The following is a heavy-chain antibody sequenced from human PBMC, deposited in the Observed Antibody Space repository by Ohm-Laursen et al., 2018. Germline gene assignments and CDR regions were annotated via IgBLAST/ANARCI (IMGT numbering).Heavy chain of an antibody. D-gene: IGHD2-21*02. Sequence: SVKVSCNASGYTFTSYGISWVRQAPGQGLEWMGWISAYNGNTNYAQKLQGRVTMTTDTSTSTAYMELRSLRSDDTAVYYCASSGLYCGGDCYSNFDYWGQGTLVTVSS. CDR2: ISAYNGNT. V-gene: IGHV1-18*01. CDR1: GYTFTSYG. CDR3: ASSGLYCGGDCYSNFDY. J-gene: IGHJ4*02.